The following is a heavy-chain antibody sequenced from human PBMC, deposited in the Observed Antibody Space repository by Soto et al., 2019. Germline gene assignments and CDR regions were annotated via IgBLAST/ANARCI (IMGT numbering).Heavy chain of an antibody. CDR1: GFTVSSNY. J-gene: IGHJ1*01. V-gene: IGHV3-53*01. D-gene: IGHD3-22*01. CDR3: GRARVESGYPEYFQN. Sequence: EVQLVESGGGLIQPGGSLRLSCAASGFTVSSNYMSWVRQAPGKGLEWVSVIYSGGSTYYADSVKGRFTISRDNSKNALYLQMNSLRAEDTAVYYCGRARVESGYPEYFQNWGQGTLVTVSS. CDR2: IYSGGST.